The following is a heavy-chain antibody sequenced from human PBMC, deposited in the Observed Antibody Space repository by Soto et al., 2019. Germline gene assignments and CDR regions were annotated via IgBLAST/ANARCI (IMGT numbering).Heavy chain of an antibody. J-gene: IGHJ2*01. D-gene: IGHD4-4*01. CDR3: ARPLWRDDYNWGYFDL. CDR1: GFTFSSYA. Sequence: GGSLRLSCAASGFTFSSYAMHWVRQAPGKGLEWVAVISYDGSNKYYADSVKGRFTISRDSSKNTLYLQMNSLRLEDTAVYYCARPLWRDDYNWGYFDLWGRGTLVTVSS. V-gene: IGHV3-30-3*01. CDR2: ISYDGSNK.